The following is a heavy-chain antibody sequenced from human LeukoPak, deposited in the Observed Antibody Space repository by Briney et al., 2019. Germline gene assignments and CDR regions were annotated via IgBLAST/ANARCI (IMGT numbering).Heavy chain of an antibody. J-gene: IGHJ4*02. D-gene: IGHD3-10*01. CDR1: GDSISTYY. CDR2: IYYSGST. V-gene: IGHV4-59*08. CDR3: ATITMLRGVTIDY. Sequence: SETLSLTCTVSGDSISTYYWSWTRQPPGKGLEWIGYIYYSGSTNYNPSLKSRVTISVDTSKNQFSLKLSSVTAADTAVYYCATITMLRGVTIDYWGQGTLVTVSA.